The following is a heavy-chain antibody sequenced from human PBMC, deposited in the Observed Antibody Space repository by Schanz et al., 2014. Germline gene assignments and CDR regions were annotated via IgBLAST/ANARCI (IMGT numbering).Heavy chain of an antibody. D-gene: IGHD5-18*01. Sequence: EVQLVESGGGLVQPGGSLRLSCAASGFTFGNFFMSWVRQAPGKGLEWVANIKQDGIEKYYVDSVKGRFTISRDNAKNSVYLQMNTLRAEDAAIYFCARDVYRSGRPFDLWGQGTLVTVSS. CDR2: IKQDGIEK. CDR3: ARDVYRSGRPFDL. J-gene: IGHJ5*02. V-gene: IGHV3-7*01. CDR1: GFTFGNFF.